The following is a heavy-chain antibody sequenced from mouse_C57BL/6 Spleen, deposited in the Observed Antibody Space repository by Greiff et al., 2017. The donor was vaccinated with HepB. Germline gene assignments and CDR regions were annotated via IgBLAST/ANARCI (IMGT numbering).Heavy chain of an antibody. J-gene: IGHJ2*01. CDR3: ARWLPNFDY. Sequence: QVHVKQPGAELVKPGASVKLSCKASGYTFTSYWMHWVKQRPGQGLEWIGMIHPNSGSTNYNEKFKSKATLTVDKSSSTAYMQLSSLTSEDSAVYYCARWLPNFDYWGQGTTLTVSS. CDR1: GYTFTSYW. V-gene: IGHV1-64*01. D-gene: IGHD2-2*01. CDR2: IHPNSGST.